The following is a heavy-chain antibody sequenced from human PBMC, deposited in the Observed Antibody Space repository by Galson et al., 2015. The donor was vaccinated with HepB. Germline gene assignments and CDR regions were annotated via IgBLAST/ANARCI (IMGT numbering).Heavy chain of an antibody. V-gene: IGHV3-23*01. D-gene: IGHD5-24*01. CDR3: AKVREMATLWGDAFDI. CDR1: GFTFSSYA. Sequence: SLRLSCAASGFTFSSYAMSWVRQAPREGLEWVSIISGSGGNTFYADSVKGRFTISRDNSKNTLYLQMNNLRAEDTAVYYCAKVREMATLWGDAFDIWGQGTMVTVSS. J-gene: IGHJ3*02. CDR2: ISGSGGNT.